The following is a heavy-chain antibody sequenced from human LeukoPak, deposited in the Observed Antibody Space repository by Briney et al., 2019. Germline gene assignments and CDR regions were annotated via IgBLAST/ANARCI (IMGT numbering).Heavy chain of an antibody. J-gene: IGHJ4*02. CDR1: GYTFTSYG. CDR3: ARGSKIRGYSYGSEFDY. CDR2: ISAYNGNT. D-gene: IGHD5-18*01. Sequence: ASVKVSCKASGYTFTSYGISWVRQAPGQGLEWMGWISAYNGNTNYAQKLQGRVTMTTDTSTSTASMELRSLRSDDTAVYYCARGSKIRGYSYGSEFDYWGQGTLVTVSS. V-gene: IGHV1-18*01.